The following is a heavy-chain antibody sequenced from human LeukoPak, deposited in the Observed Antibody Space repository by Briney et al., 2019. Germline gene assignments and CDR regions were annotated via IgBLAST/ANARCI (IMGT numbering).Heavy chain of an antibody. V-gene: IGHV1-2*02. D-gene: IGHD5-12*01. CDR2: INPNSGGT. CDR3: ERGFGGGYDIQRYYYYYGMDV. Sequence: ASVKVSCKASGYTFTGYYMHWVRQAPGQGLEWMGWINPNSGGTNYAQKFQGRVTMTRDTSISTAYMELSRLRSDDTAVYYCERGFGGGYDIQRYYYYYGMDVWGQGTTVTVSS. CDR1: GYTFTGYY. J-gene: IGHJ6*02.